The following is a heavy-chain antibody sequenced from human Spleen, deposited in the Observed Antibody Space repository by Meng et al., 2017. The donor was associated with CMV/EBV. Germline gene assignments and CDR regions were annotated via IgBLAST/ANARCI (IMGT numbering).Heavy chain of an antibody. J-gene: IGHJ6*02. CDR2: IYYSGST. CDR1: GGSISSSSYY. V-gene: IGHV4-39*07. D-gene: IGHD2-15*01. CDR3: ARGQGPLRTDYYYYYGMDV. Sequence: SETLSLTCTVSGGSISSSSYYWGWIRQPPGKGLEWIGSIYYSGSTYYNPSLKSRVTISVDTSKNQFSLKLSSVTAADTAVYYCARGQGPLRTDYYYYYGMDVWGQGTTVTVSS.